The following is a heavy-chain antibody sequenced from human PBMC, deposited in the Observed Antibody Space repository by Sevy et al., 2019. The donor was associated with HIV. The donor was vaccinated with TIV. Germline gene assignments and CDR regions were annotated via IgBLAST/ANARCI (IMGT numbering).Heavy chain of an antibody. J-gene: IGHJ6*02. V-gene: IGHV4-4*07. CDR2: IYTSGST. CDR3: ARAPHTVSASYYYYYGMDV. CDR1: GGSISSYY. Sequence: QTLSLTCTVSGGSISSYYWSWIRQPAGKGLEWIGRIYTSGSTNYNPSLKSRVTMSVDTSKNQFSLKLSSVTAADTAVYYCARAPHTVSASYYYYYGMDVWGQGTTVTVSS.